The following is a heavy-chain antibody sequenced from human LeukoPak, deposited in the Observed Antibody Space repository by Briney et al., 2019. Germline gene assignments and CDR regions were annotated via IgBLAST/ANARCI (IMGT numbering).Heavy chain of an antibody. Sequence: PGGSLRLSCAASGFTFSDYYMSWIRQAPGKGLEWVAFIRYDGSNKYYADSVKGRFTISRDNSKNTLYLQMNSLRAEDTAVYYCAKDQDIVVVVAGPFDYWGQGTLVTVSS. CDR2: IRYDGSNK. CDR3: AKDQDIVVVVAGPFDY. D-gene: IGHD2-15*01. J-gene: IGHJ4*02. V-gene: IGHV3-30*02. CDR1: GFTFSDYY.